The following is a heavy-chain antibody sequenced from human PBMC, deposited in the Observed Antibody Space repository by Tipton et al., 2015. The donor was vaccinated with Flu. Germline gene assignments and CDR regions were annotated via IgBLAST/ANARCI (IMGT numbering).Heavy chain of an antibody. CDR2: ISGSGGST. D-gene: IGHD5-12*01. J-gene: IGHJ4*02. V-gene: IGHV3-23*01. CDR1: GFTFSSYA. Sequence: SLRLSCAASGFTFSSYAMSWVRQAPGKGPEWVSAISGSGGSTYYADSVKGRFTISRDNSKNTLYLQMNSLRAEDTAVYYCAKDLATVWYYFDYWGQGTLVTVSS. CDR3: AKDLATVWYYFDY.